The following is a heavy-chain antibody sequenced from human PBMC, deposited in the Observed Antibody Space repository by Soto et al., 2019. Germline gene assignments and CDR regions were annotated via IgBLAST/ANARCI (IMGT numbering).Heavy chain of an antibody. V-gene: IGHV4-31*03. Sequence: SETLSLTCTVSGGSISSGGYYWSWIRQHPGKGLEWIGYIYYSGSTYYNPSLKSRVTISVDTSKNQFSLKLSSVTAADTAVYYCARDSLSISSSTFDYWGQGTLVTVSS. CDR2: IYYSGST. CDR1: GGSISSGGYY. J-gene: IGHJ4*02. CDR3: ARDSLSISSSTFDY. D-gene: IGHD6-6*01.